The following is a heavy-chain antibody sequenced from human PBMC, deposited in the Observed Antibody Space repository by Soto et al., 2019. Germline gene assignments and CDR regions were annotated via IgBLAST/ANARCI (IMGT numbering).Heavy chain of an antibody. CDR2: INQDGSEK. CDR3: ARSYGKQPPPDY. D-gene: IGHD2-8*01. V-gene: IGHV3-7*04. CDR1: DFTFSSYW. Sequence: EVQLVESGGDLVQPGGSLRLSCAASDFTFSSYWMSWVRQAPGKGLQWVANINQDGSEKYYVDSVRGRFTISRDNAKNSRYLQMNSLRAEDTAIYYCARSYGKQPPPDYWGQGTLVTVSS. J-gene: IGHJ4*02.